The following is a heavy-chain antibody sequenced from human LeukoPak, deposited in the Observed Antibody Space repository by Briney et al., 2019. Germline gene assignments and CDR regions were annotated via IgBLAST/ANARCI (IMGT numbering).Heavy chain of an antibody. D-gene: IGHD2-15*01. J-gene: IGHJ5*02. CDR3: ARGGVSGSLTNWFDP. Sequence: SETLSLTCTVSGGSISSYYWSWIRQPPGKGLEWIGYIHYSGSTNYNPSLKSRVTISVDTSKNQFSLKLSSVTAADTAVYYCARGGVSGSLTNWFDPWGQGTLVTVSS. CDR2: IHYSGST. V-gene: IGHV4-59*01. CDR1: GGSISSYY.